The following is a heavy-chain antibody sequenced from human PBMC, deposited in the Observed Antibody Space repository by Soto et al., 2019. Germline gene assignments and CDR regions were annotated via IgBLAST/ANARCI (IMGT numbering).Heavy chain of an antibody. CDR1: GGSIRSGGYY. CDR2: IYYSGST. Sequence: QVQLQESGPGLVKPSQTLSLTCTVSGGSIRSGGYYWSWIRKHPGKGLEWIGYIYYSGSTYYNPSLKSLVPISVDTSKNQFSLKLSSVTAADTAVYYCARDVGETFDYWGQGTLVTVSS. J-gene: IGHJ4*02. V-gene: IGHV4-31*01. D-gene: IGHD2-15*01. CDR3: ARDVGETFDY.